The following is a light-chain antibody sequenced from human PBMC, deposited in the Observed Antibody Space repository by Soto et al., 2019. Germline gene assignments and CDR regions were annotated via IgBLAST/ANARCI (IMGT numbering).Light chain of an antibody. CDR2: GAS. J-gene: IGKJ1*01. CDR1: QSVSSSY. V-gene: IGKV3-20*01. CDR3: QQYGSSPTWT. Sequence: EIVLTQSPGTLSLSPGERATLSCGAIQSVSSSYLAWYQQKPGQAPRLLIYGASTRATGIPARFSGSGSGTDFTLTISRLEPEDSAVYYCQQYGSSPTWTFGQGTKVDI.